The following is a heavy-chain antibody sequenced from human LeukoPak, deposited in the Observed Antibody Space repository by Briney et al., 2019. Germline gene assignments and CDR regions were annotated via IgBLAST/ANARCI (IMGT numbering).Heavy chain of an antibody. Sequence: PGGSLRLSCAASGFSFSSYNMNWVRQTPGKGLEWVSSITSSSTYTFYADSVKGRFTISRDNARNSLYLQMNSLRAEDTAVYYCAKDPSSSWFGDYFDYWGQGTLVTVSS. CDR2: ITSSSTYT. CDR1: GFSFSSYN. J-gene: IGHJ4*02. CDR3: AKDPSSSWFGDYFDY. D-gene: IGHD6-13*01. V-gene: IGHV3-21*01.